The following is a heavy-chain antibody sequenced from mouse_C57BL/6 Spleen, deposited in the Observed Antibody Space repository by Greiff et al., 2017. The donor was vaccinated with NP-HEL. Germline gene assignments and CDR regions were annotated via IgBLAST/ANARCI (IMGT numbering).Heavy chain of an antibody. CDR1: GYTFTSYW. CDR2: IYPGNSDT. D-gene: IGHD3-3*01. CDR3: TREELRDYAKDY. Sequence: VQLQQSGTVLARPGASVKMSCKTSGYTFTSYWMHWVKQRPGQGLEWIGAIYPGNSDTSSNQKFKGKAKLTDVTSDSTAYMELGSLTNEDSAVYYCTREELRDYAKDYWGQGASVTGSS. V-gene: IGHV1-5*01. J-gene: IGHJ4*01.